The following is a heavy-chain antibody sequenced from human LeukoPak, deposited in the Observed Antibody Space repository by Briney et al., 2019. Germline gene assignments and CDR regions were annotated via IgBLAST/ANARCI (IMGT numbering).Heavy chain of an antibody. V-gene: IGHV4-39*07. J-gene: IGHJ4*02. CDR3: AREHIVVVVAAYFDY. CDR1: GGSISSSSYY. CDR2: IYYSGST. D-gene: IGHD2-15*01. Sequence: SSETLSLTCTVSGGSISSSSYYWGWIRQPPGKGLEWIGSIYYSGSTYYNPSLKSRVTISVDTSKNQFSLKLSSVTAADTAVYYCAREHIVVVVAAYFDYWGQGTLVTVSS.